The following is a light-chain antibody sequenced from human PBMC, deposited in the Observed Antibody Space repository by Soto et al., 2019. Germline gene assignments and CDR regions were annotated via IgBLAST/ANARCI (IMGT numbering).Light chain of an antibody. J-gene: IGKJ5*01. CDR3: QQRNIWPPVT. CDR2: GAF. CDR1: PSVTNY. Sequence: EIVLTQSPATLSLSPGERATLSCRASPSVTNYLAWYQQKPGQAPRLVIYGAFNRATGIPARFSGSGSGTAVTLTISSLEPEDFAVYYCQQRNIWPPVTFGQGTRLE. V-gene: IGKV3-11*01.